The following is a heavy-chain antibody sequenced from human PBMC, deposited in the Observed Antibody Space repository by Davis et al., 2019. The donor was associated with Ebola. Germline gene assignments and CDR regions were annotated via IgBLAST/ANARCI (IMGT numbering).Heavy chain of an antibody. CDR3: ARQSSIQLWHYFDY. J-gene: IGHJ4*02. V-gene: IGHV4-59*08. Sequence: SETLSLTCTVSAGSTSSYYWSWIRQPPGKGLEWIGYIYYSGSTNYNPSLKSRVTISVDTSKNQFSLKLSSVTAADTAVYYCARQSSIQLWHYFDYWGQGTLVTVSS. D-gene: IGHD5-18*01. CDR1: AGSTSSYY. CDR2: IYYSGST.